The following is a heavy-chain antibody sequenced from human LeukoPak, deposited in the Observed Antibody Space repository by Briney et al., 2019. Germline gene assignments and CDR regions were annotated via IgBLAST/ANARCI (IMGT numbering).Heavy chain of an antibody. CDR1: GFTFSSYE. CDR3: ARDSKMGLDY. D-gene: IGHD5-24*01. CDR2: ISSSGSTI. V-gene: IGHV3-48*03. Sequence: GGSLRLSCAASGFTFSSYEMNWVRQAPGKGLEWVSYISSSGSTIYYADSVKGRFTISSDNAKNSLYLQMNSLRAEDTAVYYCARDSKMGLDYWGQGTLVTVSS. J-gene: IGHJ4*02.